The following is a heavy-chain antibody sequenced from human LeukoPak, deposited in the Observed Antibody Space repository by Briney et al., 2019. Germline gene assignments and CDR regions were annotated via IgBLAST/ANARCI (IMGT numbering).Heavy chain of an antibody. V-gene: IGHV1-2*02. D-gene: IGHD3-22*01. CDR3: ARDYYDSSSYSRFAFDI. CDR2: INPNSGGT. Sequence: ASVKVSCKASGYTFTGYYMRWVRQAPGQGLEWMGWINPNSGGTKYAQKFQGRVTMTRDTSISTAYMELSRLRSDDTAVYYCARDYYDSSSYSRFAFDIWGQGTMVTVSS. J-gene: IGHJ3*02. CDR1: GYTFTGYY.